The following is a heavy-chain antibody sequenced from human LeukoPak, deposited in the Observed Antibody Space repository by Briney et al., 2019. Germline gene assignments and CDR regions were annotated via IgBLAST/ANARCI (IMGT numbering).Heavy chain of an antibody. CDR1: GGSISSGSYY. Sequence: PSETLSLTCTVSGGSISSGSYYWGWIRQPPGKGLEWIGSMYYSGSTYYNPSLKSRVTISVDTSKNQFSLKLSSVTAADTAVYYCARDLYSSRTNDAFVMWGQGTMVTVSS. D-gene: IGHD6-19*01. CDR3: ARDLYSSRTNDAFVM. CDR2: MYYSGST. J-gene: IGHJ3*02. V-gene: IGHV4-39*07.